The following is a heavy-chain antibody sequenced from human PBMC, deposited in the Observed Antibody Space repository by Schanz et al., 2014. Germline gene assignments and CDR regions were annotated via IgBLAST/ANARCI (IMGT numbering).Heavy chain of an antibody. CDR3: ARGTMPGTFDI. D-gene: IGHD2-2*01. V-gene: IGHV1-69*02. J-gene: IGHJ3*02. Sequence: QVQLVQSGAEVKKPGSSVKVSCTASRSTFSSYTISWVRQARGQGLEWVGSFIPILDVGNYAQQFQGRVTFTEDKSTITAYMELSSLRYEDTAVCCCARGTMPGTFDIWGQGTMVTVSS. CDR1: RSTFSSYT. CDR2: FIPILDVG.